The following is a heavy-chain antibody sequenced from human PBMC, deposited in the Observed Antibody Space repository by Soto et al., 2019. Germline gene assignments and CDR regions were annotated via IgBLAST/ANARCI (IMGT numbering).Heavy chain of an antibody. J-gene: IGHJ4*02. CDR1: GCPIIPYQ. CDR2: IYYTGST. CDR3: ARGSRYFDSSGNYQDFDY. Sequence: SATLSLTSPFSGCPIIPYQWIWIRQPPGKGLEWIGYIYYTGSTNYNPSLKSRVTISVDTSKNQFSLKLSSVTAADTAVYYCARGSRYFDSSGNYQDFDYWGQGTLVTVS. V-gene: IGHV4-59*01. D-gene: IGHD3-22*01.